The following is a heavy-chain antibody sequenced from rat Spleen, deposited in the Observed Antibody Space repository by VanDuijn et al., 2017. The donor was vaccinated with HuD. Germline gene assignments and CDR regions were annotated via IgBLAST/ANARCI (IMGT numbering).Heavy chain of an antibody. CDR3: TRDRLGAGFDY. J-gene: IGHJ2*01. Sequence: EVQLKESGPGLVQPSQTLSLTCTVSGFSLRDYSVHWVRQSPGKGLEWMGIMWSGGNTAFNSALKSRLSISRDTSKSQIFLKMNSLETEDTAIYYCTRDRLGAGFDYWGEGVMVTVSS. V-gene: IGHV2S63*01. CDR2: MWSGGNT. D-gene: IGHD5-1*01. CDR1: GFSLRDYS.